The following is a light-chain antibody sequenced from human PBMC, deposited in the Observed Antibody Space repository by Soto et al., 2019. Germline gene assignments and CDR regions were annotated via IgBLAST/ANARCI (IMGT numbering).Light chain of an antibody. J-gene: IGKJ5*01. CDR2: DTS. Sequence: EIVLTQSPATLSLSPGERATLSCRASQSVSSYLAWYQQKPGQAPRRLIYDTSNRATGIPARFSGSGSGTDFTLTISSLEPEDFAVYYCQQRSNWPITFGQGTRLVIK. CDR3: QQRSNWPIT. CDR1: QSVSSY. V-gene: IGKV3-11*01.